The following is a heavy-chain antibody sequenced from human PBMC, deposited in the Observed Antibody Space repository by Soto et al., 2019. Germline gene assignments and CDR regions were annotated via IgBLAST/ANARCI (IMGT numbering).Heavy chain of an antibody. CDR3: ARTYSSSWNYLDY. J-gene: IGHJ4*02. D-gene: IGHD6-13*01. Sequence: QVQLVESGGGVFRPGGSLRLSCAASGFTFDSHTLHWVRQSPAKGLEWLALISYDGSLKSTADSVKGRFTISRDNGRNTLFLVMTSLKSEDTAVYFCARTYSSSWNYLDYWGQGTLVTVTS. V-gene: IGHV3-30*04. CDR1: GFTFDSHT. CDR2: ISYDGSLK.